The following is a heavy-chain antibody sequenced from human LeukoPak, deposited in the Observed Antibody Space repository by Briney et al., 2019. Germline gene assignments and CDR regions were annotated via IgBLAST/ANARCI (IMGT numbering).Heavy chain of an antibody. V-gene: IGHV3-21*01. J-gene: IGHJ4*02. CDR3: AKEGFDS. CDR2: ITSTSNYI. Sequence: GGSLRLSCAVSGFSFSSHSMTWVRQVPGKGLEWVSSITSTSNYIYYADSVKGRFTISRGNAKSSLYLQMNSLRAEDTAVYYCAKEGFDSWGQGTLVTVSS. CDR1: GFSFSSHS.